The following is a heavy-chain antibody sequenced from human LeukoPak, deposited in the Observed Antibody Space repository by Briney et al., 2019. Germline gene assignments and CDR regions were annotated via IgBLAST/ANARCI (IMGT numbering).Heavy chain of an antibody. V-gene: IGHV3-48*01. D-gene: IGHD3-10*01. CDR2: ISSSSSTI. Sequence: GGSLRLSCAASGFTFSSYSMNWVRQAPGKGLEWVSYISSSSSTIYYADSVKGRFTISRDNAQNTVYLYMNTLRTEDTAVYYCAKSAVRDYASGVDYFDYWGQGTLVSVSS. CDR3: AKSAVRDYASGVDYFDY. J-gene: IGHJ4*02. CDR1: GFTFSSYS.